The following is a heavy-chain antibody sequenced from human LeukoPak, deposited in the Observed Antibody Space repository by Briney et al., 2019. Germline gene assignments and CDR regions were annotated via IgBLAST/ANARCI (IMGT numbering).Heavy chain of an antibody. V-gene: IGHV1-2*02. Sequence: ASVKVSCKASGYTFTGYYMHWVRQAPGQGLEWMGWINPNSGGTNYAQKFQGRVTMTRDTSISTAYMELRRLRSDDTAVYYCARVTGPYCSGGSCYGSNLFDYWGQGTLVTVSS. CDR1: GYTFTGYY. CDR2: INPNSGGT. CDR3: ARVTGPYCSGGSCYGSNLFDY. J-gene: IGHJ4*02. D-gene: IGHD2-15*01.